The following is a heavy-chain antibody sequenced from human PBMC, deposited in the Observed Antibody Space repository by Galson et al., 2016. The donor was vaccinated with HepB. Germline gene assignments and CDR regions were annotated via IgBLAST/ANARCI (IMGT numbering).Heavy chain of an antibody. V-gene: IGHV6-1*01. CDR3: ARGIWNSFDV. Sequence: CAISGDSVSSNSVAWNWIRQSPSRGLEWLGRTYKNYATSVKSRITINSDTSKNQFSLHLNSVTPDDTAVYYCARGIWNSFDVWGQGTVVIVSS. CDR2: TYK. D-gene: IGHD2-15*01. J-gene: IGHJ3*01. CDR1: GDSVSSNSVA.